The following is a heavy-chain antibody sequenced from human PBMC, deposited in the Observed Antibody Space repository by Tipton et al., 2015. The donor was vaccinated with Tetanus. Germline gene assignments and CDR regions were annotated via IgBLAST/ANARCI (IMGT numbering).Heavy chain of an antibody. CDR3: ARSEQQLVRDYYYYYYMDV. D-gene: IGHD6-13*01. Sequence: TLSLTCTVSGGSISSGGYYWSWIRQYPGKGLEWIGYINYSGSTYYNPSLQSRVTISVDTSQSQFSLKLSSVTAADTAVYYCARSEQQLVRDYYYYYYMDVWGKGTTVTVSS. CDR1: GGSISSGGYY. J-gene: IGHJ6*03. V-gene: IGHV4-31*03. CDR2: INYSGST.